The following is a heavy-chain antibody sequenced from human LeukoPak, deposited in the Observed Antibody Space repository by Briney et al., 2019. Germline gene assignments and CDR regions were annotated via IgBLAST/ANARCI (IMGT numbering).Heavy chain of an antibody. V-gene: IGHV3-23*01. J-gene: IGHJ4*02. D-gene: IGHD3-22*01. CDR3: GCRGRYYDSVGYHN. Sequence: TGGSLRLSCAASGFTFSTDGMSWVRQAPGKGLEWVSTISDNGGYTYYADSVKGRFTVSRDNPKNTLHLQMDSLRAEDTAVYYCGCRGRYYDSVGYHNWGQGTLVTVSS. CDR2: ISDNGGYT. CDR1: GFTFSTDG.